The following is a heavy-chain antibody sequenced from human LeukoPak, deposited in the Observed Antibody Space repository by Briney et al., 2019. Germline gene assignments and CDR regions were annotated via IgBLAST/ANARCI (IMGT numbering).Heavy chain of an antibody. CDR1: GYSFTTYW. CDR2: IYPGDSDT. D-gene: IGHD3-10*01. CDR3: ARQHGSGSYYSRAIDY. V-gene: IGHV5-51*01. J-gene: IGHJ4*02. Sequence: GESLKISCEASGYSFTTYWIGWVRQMPGKGLEWMGIIYPGDSDTRYSPSFQGQVTISADKSRSTAYLQWSSLKASDTAMCYCARQHGSGSYYSRAIDYWGQGTLVTVSS.